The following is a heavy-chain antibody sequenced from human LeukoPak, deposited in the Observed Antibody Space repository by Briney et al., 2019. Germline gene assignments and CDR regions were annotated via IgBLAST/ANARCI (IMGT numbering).Heavy chain of an antibody. CDR1: GGAISGRRDY. CDR3: ARNVSRGEPGGAFDI. J-gene: IGHJ3*02. Sequence: SETLSLTCTVSGGAISGRRDYWGWIRQPPGKGLEGIASIYYSGSTHYNPSLKSRVTISVDTSRNQFSLELRTATAADSAIYYCARNVSRGEPGGAFDIWGQGTMVTVSS. D-gene: IGHD3-16*01. CDR2: IYYSGST. V-gene: IGHV4-39*01.